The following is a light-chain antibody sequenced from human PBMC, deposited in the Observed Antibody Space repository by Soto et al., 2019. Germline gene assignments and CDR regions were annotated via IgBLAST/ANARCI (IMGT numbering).Light chain of an antibody. Sequence: EIVLTQSPGTLSLSLGERATLSCRASQSVSSNYLAWYQRKPGQAPRLLIYGASSRAIDIPNRFSGSGSGTDFTLTITRLEPEDFAVYYCQQYGSSPPTFGQGTKVEI. J-gene: IGKJ1*01. V-gene: IGKV3-20*01. CDR3: QQYGSSPPT. CDR1: QSVSSNY. CDR2: GAS.